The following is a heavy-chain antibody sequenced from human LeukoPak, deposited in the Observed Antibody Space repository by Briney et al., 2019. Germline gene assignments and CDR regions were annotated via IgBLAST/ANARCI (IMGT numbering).Heavy chain of an antibody. CDR1: GASVSSASY. CDR3: ARVSSGATTVDY. V-gene: IGHV4-61*01. CDR2: IYYSGST. D-gene: IGHD1-26*01. Sequence: SETLSLTCTVSGASVSSASYWTWIRQPPGKGLEWIGYIYYSGSTNYNPSLKSRVTISVDTSKNQFSLKLSSVTAADTAVYYCARVSSGATTVDYWGQGTLVTVSS. J-gene: IGHJ4*02.